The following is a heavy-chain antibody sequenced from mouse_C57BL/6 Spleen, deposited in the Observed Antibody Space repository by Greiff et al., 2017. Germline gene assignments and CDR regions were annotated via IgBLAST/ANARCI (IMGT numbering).Heavy chain of an antibody. V-gene: IGHV7-3*01. CDR3: ARLLPGWYFDD. CDR2: IRNKDNGSTT. J-gene: IGHJ1*03. CDR1: GYTFTDYY. D-gene: IGHD1-1*01. Sequence: EVKLVESGGGLVQPGGSLSLSCAASGYTFTDYYMSWVRQPPGKALEWMGLIRNKDNGSTTDHSATVKGRFTISRDNSQSILYLRMNALRDDASATYDCARLLPGWYFDDWGTGTTVTVSS.